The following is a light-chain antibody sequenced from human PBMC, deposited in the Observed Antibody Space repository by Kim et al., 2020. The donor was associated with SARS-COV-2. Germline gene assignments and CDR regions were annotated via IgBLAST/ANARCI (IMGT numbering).Light chain of an antibody. V-gene: IGLV2-8*02. CDR2: EVS. J-gene: IGLJ3*02. CDR1: SSDVGGYNY. CDR3: SSYAGSNRGV. Sequence: QSALTQPPSASRSPGQSVTISCTGTSSDVGGYNYVSWYQQHPGKAPKLMIYEVSKRPSGVPDRFSGSKSGNTASLTVSGLQAEDEADYYCSSYAGSNRGVFGGGTQLTVL.